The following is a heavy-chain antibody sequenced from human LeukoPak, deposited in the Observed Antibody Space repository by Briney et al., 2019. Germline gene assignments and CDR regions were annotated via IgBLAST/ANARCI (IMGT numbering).Heavy chain of an antibody. D-gene: IGHD2-2*01. V-gene: IGHV6-1*01. Sequence: SQTLSLTCVISGGSVSSNSAAWNWIRQSPSRGLEWLGRTFYRSKWYNDYAVSVKSRITINPDTSKNQFSLQLNSVTPEDTAVYYCARGFFCSSTSCYFYYDSWGQGTPVTVSS. CDR2: TFYRSKWYN. J-gene: IGHJ4*02. CDR1: GGSVSSNSAA. CDR3: ARGFFCSSTSCYFYYDS.